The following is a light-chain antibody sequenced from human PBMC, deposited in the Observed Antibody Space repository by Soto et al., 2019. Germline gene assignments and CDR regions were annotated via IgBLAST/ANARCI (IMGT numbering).Light chain of an antibody. CDR1: QTIATF. V-gene: IGKV1-39*01. CDR2: AAS. J-gene: IGKJ2*01. CDR3: KQTYRTPVT. Sequence: DIQMTQSPSSLSASVGDRVTITCRASQTIATFLNWYQQRPGQAPRLLIYAASNLDNGVPSTFSGSGSETVFTLTNRSLQLEDVATYFCKQTYRTPVTCGQGTNLEIK.